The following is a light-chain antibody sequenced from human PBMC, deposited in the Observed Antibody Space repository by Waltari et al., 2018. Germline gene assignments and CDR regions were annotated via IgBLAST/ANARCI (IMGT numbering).Light chain of an antibody. Sequence: QSALTQPASVSGSPVQSITISCTGTRSDVGPYNCVFWYQQHPGKAPKLMIYAVSKRPSGVSDRFSGSKSGDMASLTISVLQPEDEAEYFCSSYAGSSKGVFGGGTKVTVL. CDR2: AVS. V-gene: IGLV2-23*02. CDR3: SSYAGSSKGV. CDR1: RSDVGPYNC. J-gene: IGLJ2*01.